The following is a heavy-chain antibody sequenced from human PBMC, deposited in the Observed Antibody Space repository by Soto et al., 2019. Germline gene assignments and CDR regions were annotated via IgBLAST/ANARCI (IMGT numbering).Heavy chain of an antibody. CDR2: INSDGSST. V-gene: IGHV3-74*01. D-gene: IGHD6-19*01. CDR1: GFTFSSYL. CDR3: ARGQGWYGFDY. Sequence: GGSLRLSCAASGFTFSSYLMHWVRQAPGKGLVWVSRINSDGSSTSYADSVKGRFTISRDNAKNTLYLQMNSLRAEDTAVYYCARGQGWYGFDYWGQGTLVTVSS. J-gene: IGHJ4*02.